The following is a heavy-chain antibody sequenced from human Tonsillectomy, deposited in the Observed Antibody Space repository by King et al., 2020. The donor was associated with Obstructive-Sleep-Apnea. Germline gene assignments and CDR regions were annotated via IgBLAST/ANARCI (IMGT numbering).Heavy chain of an antibody. Sequence: VQLVESGGGLVQPGGSLRLSCAASGFTFSSYWMHWVRQGPGKGLLWVSRINSDGSSTTYADSVKGRFTISRDNAKNTLYLQMNSLRAEDTAVYYCVRDPRENWYFDLWGRGTLVTVSS. J-gene: IGHJ2*01. CDR2: INSDGSST. V-gene: IGHV3-74*03. CDR1: GFTFSSYW. CDR3: VRDPRENWYFDL. D-gene: IGHD1-26*01.